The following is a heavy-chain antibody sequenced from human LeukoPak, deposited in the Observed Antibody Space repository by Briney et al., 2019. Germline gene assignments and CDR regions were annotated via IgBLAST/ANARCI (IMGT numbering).Heavy chain of an antibody. CDR3: ARGSPDSRSSVDFDY. J-gene: IGHJ4*02. V-gene: IGHV3-7*01. Sequence: PGGSLRLSCAASGFTFSSYWMSWVRQAPGKGLEWVANIKQGGSEKYYVDSVKGRFTISRDNAKNSLYLQMNSLRAEDTAVYYCARGSPDSRSSVDFDYWGQGTLVTVSS. CDR2: IKQGGSEK. CDR1: GFTFSSYW. D-gene: IGHD6-6*01.